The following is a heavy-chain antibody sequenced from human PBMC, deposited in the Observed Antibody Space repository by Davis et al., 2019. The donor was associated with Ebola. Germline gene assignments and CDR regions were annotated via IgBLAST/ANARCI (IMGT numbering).Heavy chain of an antibody. CDR3: AREQPMVQGVYDY. D-gene: IGHD3-10*01. CDR1: GGTFSSYA. V-gene: IGHV1-69*13. CDR2: IIPIFGTA. Sequence: SVKVSCKASGGTFSSYAISWVRQAPGQGLEWMGGIIPIFGTANYAQKFQGRVTITADESTSTAYMELSSLRSEDTAVYYCAREQPMVQGVYDYWGQGTLVTVSS. J-gene: IGHJ4*02.